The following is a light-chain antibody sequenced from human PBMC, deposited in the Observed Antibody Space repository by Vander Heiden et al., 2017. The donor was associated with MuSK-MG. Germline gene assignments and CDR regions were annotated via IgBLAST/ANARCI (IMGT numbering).Light chain of an antibody. CDR3: QQYGSSPTAAT. J-gene: IGKJ1*01. CDR2: GAS. CDR1: QSGSSSY. V-gene: IGKV3-20*01. Sequence: EIELTKSPGTLSLIRGERATLSCRASQSGSSSYLAWYQQQPGQAPRLLIYGASSRATGIPDRFSGSGSGTDFTLNISSLEPEDFAVYYCQQYGSSPTAATFGRGTKVEIK.